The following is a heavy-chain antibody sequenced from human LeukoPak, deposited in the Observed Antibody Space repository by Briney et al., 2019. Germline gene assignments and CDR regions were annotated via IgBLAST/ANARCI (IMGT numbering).Heavy chain of an antibody. CDR3: GPRGSGIYYDY. Sequence: GGSLRLSCTASGFTFSSYAMNWVRPAPGKGLECVSAISSTGGSTYYADSVKGRFTISRDNSRNTLYLQMNSLRAEDTAVYYCGPRGSGIYYDYWGQGTLVTVSS. D-gene: IGHD3-10*01. J-gene: IGHJ4*02. V-gene: IGHV3-23*01. CDR1: GFTFSSYA. CDR2: ISSTGGST.